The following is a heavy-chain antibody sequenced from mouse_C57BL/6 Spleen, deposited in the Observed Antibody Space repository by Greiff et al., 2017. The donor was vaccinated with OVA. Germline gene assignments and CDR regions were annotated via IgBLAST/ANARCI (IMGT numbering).Heavy chain of an antibody. J-gene: IGHJ4*01. CDR3: TGVTTGGYAMDY. D-gene: IGHD2-2*01. Sequence: VQLQQSGAELVRPGASVKLSCTASGFNIKDDYMHWVKQRPEQGPEWIGWIDPENGDTEYASKFQGKATITADTSSNTAYLQLSSLTSEDTAVYYCTGVTTGGYAMDYWGQGTSVTVSS. V-gene: IGHV14-4*01. CDR2: IDPENGDT. CDR1: GFNIKDDY.